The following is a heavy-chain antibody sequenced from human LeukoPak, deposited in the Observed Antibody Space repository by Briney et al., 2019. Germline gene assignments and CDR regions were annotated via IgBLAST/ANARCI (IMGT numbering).Heavy chain of an antibody. V-gene: IGHV3-53*01. J-gene: IGHJ4*02. CDR3: ARAPGYSSGWVDY. Sequence: PGGSLRLSCAASGFTVSSNYMSWVRQAPWKGLEWVSVIYSGGSTYYADSVKGRFTISRDNSKNTLYLQMNSLRAEDTAVYYCARAPGYSSGWVDYWGQGTLVTVSS. D-gene: IGHD6-19*01. CDR1: GFTVSSNY. CDR2: IYSGGST.